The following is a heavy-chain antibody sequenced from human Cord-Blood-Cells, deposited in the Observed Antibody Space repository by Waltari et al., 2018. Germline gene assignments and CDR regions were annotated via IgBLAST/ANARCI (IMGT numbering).Heavy chain of an antibody. D-gene: IGHD1-20*01. CDR3: AKDLTGTTLYYYYGMDV. V-gene: IGHV3-23*01. CDR2: SSGSGGST. J-gene: IGHJ6*02. Sequence: EVQLLVSGGGLVHPGGSLILSCAASGLTFTSFAMSWVRPAPGKGLEWVSASSGSGGSTYYADPVKGRFTNTRDNSKNTLYLQMNSMSDEDTAVYYCAKDLTGTTLYYYYGMDVWGQGTTVTVSS. CDR1: GLTFTSFA.